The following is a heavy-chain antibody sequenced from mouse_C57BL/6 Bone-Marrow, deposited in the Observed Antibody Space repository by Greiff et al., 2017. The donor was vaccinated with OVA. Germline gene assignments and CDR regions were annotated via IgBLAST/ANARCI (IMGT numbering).Heavy chain of an antibody. V-gene: IGHV5-6*02. CDR2: ISSGGSYT. D-gene: IGHD2-4*01. J-gene: IGHJ3*01. CDR1: GFTFSSYG. CDR3: ARPHYDY. Sequence: MLVESGGDLVKPGGSLKLSCAASGFTFSSYGMSWVRQTPDKRLEWVATISSGGSYTYYPDSVKGRFTISRDNAKNTLYLQMSSLKSDDTAMYHCARPHYDYWGQGTLVTVSA.